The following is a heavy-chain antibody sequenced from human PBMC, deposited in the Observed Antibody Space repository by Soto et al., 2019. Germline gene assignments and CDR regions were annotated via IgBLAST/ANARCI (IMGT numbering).Heavy chain of an antibody. Sequence: SETLSLTCTVSGGSISSYYWSWIRQPPGKGLEWIGYIYYSGSTNYNPSLKSRVTISVDTSKNQFSLKLSSVTAADTAVYYCARQRSSWPTSWSDPWGQETLVTVSS. J-gene: IGHJ5*02. CDR1: GGSISSYY. CDR2: IYYSGST. CDR3: ARQRSSWPTSWSDP. V-gene: IGHV4-59*08. D-gene: IGHD6-13*01.